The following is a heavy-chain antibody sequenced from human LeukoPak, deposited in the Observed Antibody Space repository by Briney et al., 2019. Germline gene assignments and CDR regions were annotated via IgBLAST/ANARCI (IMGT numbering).Heavy chain of an antibody. CDR1: GGSFSGYY. CDR3: ARGPLRGYCSGGSCYSGLFDY. V-gene: IGHV4-34*01. CDR2: INHSGST. Sequence: SETLSLTCAVYGGSFSGYYWSWIRQPPGKGLEWIGEINHSGSTNYNPSLKSRVTISVDTSKNQFSLKPSSVTAADTAVYYCARGPLRGYCSGGSCYSGLFDYWGQGTLVTVSS. D-gene: IGHD2-15*01. J-gene: IGHJ4*02.